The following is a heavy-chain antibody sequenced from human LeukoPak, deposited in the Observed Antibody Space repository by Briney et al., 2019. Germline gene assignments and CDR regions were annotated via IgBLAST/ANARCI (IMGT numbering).Heavy chain of an antibody. D-gene: IGHD5-12*01. CDR2: ISSSSSYI. CDR3: ARGPRIVATIFDY. J-gene: IGHJ4*02. Sequence: GSLRLSCAASGFTFSSYSMNWVRQAPGKGLEWVSSISSSSSYIYYADSVKGRFTISRDNAKNSLYLQMNSLRAKDTAVYYCARGPRIVATIFDYWGQGTLVTVSS. CDR1: GFTFSSYS. V-gene: IGHV3-21*01.